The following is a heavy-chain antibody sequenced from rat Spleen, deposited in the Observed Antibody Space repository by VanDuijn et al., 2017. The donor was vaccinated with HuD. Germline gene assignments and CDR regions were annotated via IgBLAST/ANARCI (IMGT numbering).Heavy chain of an antibody. D-gene: IGHD1-12*02. CDR3: ATDTFYNGTYYPGGFDY. Sequence: EVQLVEAGGGLVQPGRSLKLSCAASGFTFSNYYMAWVRQAPTKGLEWVAYISTGGDNTYYRDSVKGRFTISRDNATSTLYLQLDSLRSEDTATYYGATDTFYNGTYYPGGFDYWGQGVMVTVSS. V-gene: IGHV5-27*01. J-gene: IGHJ2*01. CDR1: GFTFSNYY. CDR2: ISTGGDNT.